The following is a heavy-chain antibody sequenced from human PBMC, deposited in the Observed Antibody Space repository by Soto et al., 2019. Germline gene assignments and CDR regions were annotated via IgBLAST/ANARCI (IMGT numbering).Heavy chain of an antibody. V-gene: IGHV4-30-4*01. CDR1: GGSISSGDYY. J-gene: IGHJ5*02. CDR2: IYYSGST. Sequence: SETLSLTCTVSGGSISSGDYYWSWIRQPPGKGLEWIGYIYYSGSTYYNPSLKSRVTISVDTSKNQFSLKPSSVTAADTAVYYCARSYCSGGSCYSGWFDPWGQGTLVTVSS. CDR3: ARSYCSGGSCYSGWFDP. D-gene: IGHD2-15*01.